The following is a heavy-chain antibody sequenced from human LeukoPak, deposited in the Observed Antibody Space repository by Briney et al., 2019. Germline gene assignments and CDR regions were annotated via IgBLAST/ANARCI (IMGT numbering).Heavy chain of an antibody. CDR3: ARDSSEMALDY. V-gene: IGHV3-48*03. CDR1: GFTFSSYE. D-gene: IGHD5-24*01. J-gene: IGHJ4*02. CDR2: ISSSGSTI. Sequence: GGSLRLSCAASGFTFSSYEMNWVRQAPGKGREWVSYISSSGSTIYYADSVKGRFTISRDNAKNSLYLQMNSLRAEDTAVYYCARDSSEMALDYWGQGTLVTVSS.